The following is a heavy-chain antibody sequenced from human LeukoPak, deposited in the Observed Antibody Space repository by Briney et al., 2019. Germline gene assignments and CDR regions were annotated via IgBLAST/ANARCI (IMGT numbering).Heavy chain of an antibody. Sequence: GGSLRLSCAASGFTFSTYGMHWVRQAPGKGLEWVAVIWFDGSTQYYADSVKGRFTISRDNSKNTLFLQMNSLRAEDTAVYYCVRDPQVNWNRPSPLSWGQGTLVTVSS. CDR1: GFTFSTYG. D-gene: IGHD1-20*01. CDR2: IWFDGSTQ. V-gene: IGHV3-33*01. J-gene: IGHJ5*02. CDR3: VRDPQVNWNRPSPLS.